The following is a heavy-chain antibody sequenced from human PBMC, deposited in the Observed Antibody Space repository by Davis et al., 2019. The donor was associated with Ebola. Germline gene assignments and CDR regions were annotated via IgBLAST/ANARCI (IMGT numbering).Heavy chain of an antibody. D-gene: IGHD3-10*01. CDR2: INPNSGGT. V-gene: IGHV1-2*04. CDR3: ARDHSLLWFRELVS. CDR1: GYTFTGYY. J-gene: IGHJ5*02. Sequence: ASVKVSCKASGYTFTGYYMHWVRQAPGQGLEWMGWINPNSGGTNYAQKFQGWVTMTRDTSISTAYMELSRLRSDDTAVYYCARDHSLLWFRELVSWGQGTLVTVSS.